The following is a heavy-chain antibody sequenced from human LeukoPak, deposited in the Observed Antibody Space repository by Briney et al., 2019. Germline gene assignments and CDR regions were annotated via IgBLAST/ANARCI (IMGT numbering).Heavy chain of an antibody. Sequence: GASVKVSCKASGGTFSSYAISWVRQAPGQGLEWMGGIIPIFGTANYAQKFQGRVTITADKSTSTAYMELSSLRSEDTAAYYCARGVAYGDYGSFGYWGQGTLVTVSS. CDR3: ARGVAYGDYGSFGY. V-gene: IGHV1-69*06. J-gene: IGHJ4*02. D-gene: IGHD4-17*01. CDR1: GGTFSSYA. CDR2: IIPIFGTA.